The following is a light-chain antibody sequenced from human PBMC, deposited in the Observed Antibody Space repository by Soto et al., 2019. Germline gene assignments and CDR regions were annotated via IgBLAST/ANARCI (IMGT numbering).Light chain of an antibody. CDR1: ESLSDN. CDR2: RAS. V-gene: IGKV3-15*01. CDR3: KYYNKWTPWT. J-gene: IGKJ1*01. Sequence: EIVMTQYPATLAVSPGDTAALCCRAIESLSDNLAWYQQKPVQAPSLLIFRASTRANGVPARFSGRGSGTAFTLAISGVPSKDSAVYCCKYYNKWTPWTFGPSTKVDIK.